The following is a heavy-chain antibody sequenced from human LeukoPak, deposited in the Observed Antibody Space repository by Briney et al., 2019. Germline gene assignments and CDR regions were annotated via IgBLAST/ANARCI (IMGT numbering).Heavy chain of an antibody. CDR3: ARVPTPVGATGLDY. V-gene: IGHV3-48*01. CDR1: GFTFSSYS. J-gene: IGHJ4*02. CDR2: ISSSSSTI. D-gene: IGHD1-26*01. Sequence: QTGGSLRLSCAASGFTFSSYSMNWVRQAPGKGLEWVSYISSSSSTIYYADSVKGRFTISRDNAKNSLYLQMNSLRAEDTAVYYCARVPTPVGATGLDYWGQGTLVTVSS.